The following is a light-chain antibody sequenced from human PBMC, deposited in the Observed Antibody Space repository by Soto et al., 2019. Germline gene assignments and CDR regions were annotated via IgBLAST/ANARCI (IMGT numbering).Light chain of an antibody. V-gene: IGKV1-39*01. CDR2: AAS. CDR3: QQSYVTPYT. Sequence: DIQLTQSPSSLSASVGDTVTITCRASQTITYYLNWYHQKPGKAPRLPVYAASSLQTGVPSRFSGSGSGTDFTLAISSLQPEDFGTYYCQQSYVTPYTFGQGTNLEI. J-gene: IGKJ2*01. CDR1: QTITYY.